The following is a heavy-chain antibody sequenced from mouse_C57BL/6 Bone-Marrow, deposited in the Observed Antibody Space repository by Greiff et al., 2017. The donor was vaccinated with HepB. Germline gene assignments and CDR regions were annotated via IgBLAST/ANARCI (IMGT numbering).Heavy chain of an antibody. CDR2: INYDGSST. V-gene: IGHV5-16*01. J-gene: IGHJ4*01. CDR3: ARDTGTDAMDY. CDR1: GFTFSDYY. Sequence: EVMLVESEGGLVQPGSSMKLSCTASGFTFSDYYMAWVRQVPEKGLEWVANINYDGSSTYYLDSLKSRFIISRDNAKNSLYLQTSSLKSEDTATYYCARDTGTDAMDYWGQGTSVTVSS. D-gene: IGHD4-1*01.